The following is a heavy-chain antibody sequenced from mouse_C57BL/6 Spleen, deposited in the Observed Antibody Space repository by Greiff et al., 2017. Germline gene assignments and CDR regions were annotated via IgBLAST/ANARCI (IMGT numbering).Heavy chain of an antibody. CDR3: AILSNYADYYAMDY. CDR1: GYTFTSYW. Sequence: HVQLQPPWAELVKPGASVKVSCKASGYTFTSYWMHWVKQRPGQGLEWIGRIHPSDSDTNYNQKFKGKATLTVDKSSSTAYMQLSSLTSEDSAVYYCAILSNYADYYAMDYWGQGTSVTVSS. V-gene: IGHV1-74*01. D-gene: IGHD2-5*01. J-gene: IGHJ4*01. CDR2: IHPSDSDT.